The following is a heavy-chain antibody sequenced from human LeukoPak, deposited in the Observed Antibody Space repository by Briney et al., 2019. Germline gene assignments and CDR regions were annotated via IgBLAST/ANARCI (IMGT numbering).Heavy chain of an antibody. V-gene: IGHV4-39*01. Sequence: SETLSLTCTVSGGSTSSSSYYWGWIRQPPGKGLEWIGIIYYSGSKFYYNPSLESRVTISVDASKNQFSLRLSSVTAADTAVYYCARRSDTPMGFFDYWGQGTPVTVSS. CDR1: GGSTSSSSYY. CDR2: IYYSGSKF. J-gene: IGHJ4*02. D-gene: IGHD5-18*01. CDR3: ARRSDTPMGFFDY.